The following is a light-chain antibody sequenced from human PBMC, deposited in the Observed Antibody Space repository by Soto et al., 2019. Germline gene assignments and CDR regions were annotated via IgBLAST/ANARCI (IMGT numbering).Light chain of an antibody. Sequence: QSALTQPPSASGSPGQSVTIPCTGSSSDIGGYKYVSWYQQHPGKAPKLILYEVNKRPSGVPDRFSGSKSGNTASLTVSGLQAEDEADYPCSSYAGNNQVVFGGGTQLTVL. CDR2: EVN. J-gene: IGLJ2*01. CDR3: SSYAGNNQVV. CDR1: SSDIGGYKY. V-gene: IGLV2-8*01.